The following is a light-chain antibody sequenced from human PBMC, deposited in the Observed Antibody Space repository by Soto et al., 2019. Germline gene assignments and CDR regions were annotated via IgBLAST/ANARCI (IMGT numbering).Light chain of an antibody. V-gene: IGKV3-11*01. CDR1: ESTSGY. J-gene: IGKJ3*01. CDR3: QQRSNWPPGFT. Sequence: EIVLTQSPATLSLSPGERATLSCRASESTSGYLAWYQQKPGQAPRLLIYDASNRATGIPARFSGSGSGTDFTLTISSLEPEDFAVYYCQQRSNWPPGFTFGPGTKVDIK. CDR2: DAS.